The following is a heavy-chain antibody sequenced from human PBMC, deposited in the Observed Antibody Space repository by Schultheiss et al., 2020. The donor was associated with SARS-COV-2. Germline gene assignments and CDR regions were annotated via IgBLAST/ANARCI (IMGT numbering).Heavy chain of an antibody. V-gene: IGHV3-7*01. CDR3: ARDLVEGSGWYVYYYYYGMDV. CDR1: GFTFSSYG. CDR2: IKQDGSEK. D-gene: IGHD6-19*01. Sequence: GGSLRLSCAASGFTFSSYGMHWVRQAPGKGLEWVANIKQDGSEKYYVDPVKGRFTISRDNAKNSLYLQMNSLRAEDTAVYYCARDLVEGSGWYVYYYYYGMDVWGQGTTVTVSS. J-gene: IGHJ6*02.